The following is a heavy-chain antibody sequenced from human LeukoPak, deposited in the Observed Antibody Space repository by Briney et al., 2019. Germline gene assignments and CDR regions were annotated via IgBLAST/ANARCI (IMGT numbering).Heavy chain of an antibody. J-gene: IGHJ4*02. CDR1: GGTISSSSYY. Sequence: SETLSLTCTVSGGTISSSSYYWGWIRQPPGKGLEWIGSIYYSGSTYYNPSLKSRVTISVDTSKNQFSLKLSSVTAADTAVYYCSRLEAEGLVITHWGQGTLVTVSS. D-gene: IGHD3/OR15-3a*01. CDR3: SRLEAEGLVITH. CDR2: IYYSGST. V-gene: IGHV4-39*01.